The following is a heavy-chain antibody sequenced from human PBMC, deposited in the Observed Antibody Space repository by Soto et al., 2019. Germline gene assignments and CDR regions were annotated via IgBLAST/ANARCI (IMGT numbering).Heavy chain of an antibody. CDR3: ARGNQVAMSDY. J-gene: IGHJ4*02. Sequence: PSETLSLTCAFSVGSISNYYWSWIRQPAGKGLEWIGRFYASGYTNYNPSLKSRVTMSLDISKNQFSLRLSSVTAADTAVYYCARGNQVAMSDYWGQGTLVTVSS. V-gene: IGHV4-4*07. CDR1: VGSISNYY. CDR2: FYASGYT.